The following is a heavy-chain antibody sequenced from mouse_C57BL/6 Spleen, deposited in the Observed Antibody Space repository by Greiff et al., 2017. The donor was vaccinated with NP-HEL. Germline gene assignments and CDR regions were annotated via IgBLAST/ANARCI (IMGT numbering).Heavy chain of an antibody. J-gene: IGHJ4*01. CDR1: GYTFTSYW. Sequence: QVQLQQPGAELVRPGSSVKLSCKASGYTFTSYWMHWVKQRPIQGLEWIGNIDPSDSETHYNQKFKDKATLTVDKSSSTAYMQLSSLTSEDSAVYYCARAIYYYRSSHYYAIDNWGEEDSVTASS. CDR2: IDPSDSET. CDR3: ARAIYYYRSSHYYAIDN. V-gene: IGHV1-52*01. D-gene: IGHD1-1*01.